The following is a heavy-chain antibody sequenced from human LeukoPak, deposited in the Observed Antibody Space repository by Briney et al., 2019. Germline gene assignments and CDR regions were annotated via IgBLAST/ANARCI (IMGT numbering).Heavy chain of an antibody. V-gene: IGHV4-59*08. Sequence: SETLSLTCTVSGGSISSYYWSWIRQPPGKGLEWIGYIYYGGSTNYNPSLKSRVTISVDTSKNQFSLKLSSVTAADTAVYYCARGPNSSYYFDYWGQGTLVTVSS. CDR2: IYYGGST. D-gene: IGHD1-1*01. CDR1: GGSISSYY. CDR3: ARGPNSSYYFDY. J-gene: IGHJ4*02.